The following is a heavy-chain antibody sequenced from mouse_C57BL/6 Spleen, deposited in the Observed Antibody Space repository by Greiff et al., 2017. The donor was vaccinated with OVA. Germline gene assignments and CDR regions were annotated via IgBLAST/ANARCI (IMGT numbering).Heavy chain of an antibody. J-gene: IGHJ2*01. CDR1: GYSFTDYN. Sequence: VQLQQSGPELVKPGASVKISCKASGYSFTDYNMNWVKQSNGKSLEWIGVINPNYGNTSSNQQLKGKATLTVDQASSTAYKQLNSRTSEDSAVYYCARSDDYGYCDYWGQGTTRTVSS. V-gene: IGHV1-39*01. D-gene: IGHD2-4*01. CDR3: ARSDDYGYCDY. CDR2: INPNYGNT.